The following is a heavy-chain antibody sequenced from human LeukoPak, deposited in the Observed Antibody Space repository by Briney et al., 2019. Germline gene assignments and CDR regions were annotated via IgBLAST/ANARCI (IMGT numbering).Heavy chain of an antibody. CDR3: GRGGAHGDYVWY. Sequence: PSQTLSLTCTVSGCSISSGGYYWSWIRQHPGKGLEWIGYIYYSGSTYYNPSVESPVTISVETSKNQFSLKLSSVTAADKAVYYCGRGGAHGDYVWYWGQGTLVTVSS. D-gene: IGHD4-17*01. J-gene: IGHJ4*02. CDR1: GCSISSGGYY. V-gene: IGHV4-31*01. CDR2: IYYSGST.